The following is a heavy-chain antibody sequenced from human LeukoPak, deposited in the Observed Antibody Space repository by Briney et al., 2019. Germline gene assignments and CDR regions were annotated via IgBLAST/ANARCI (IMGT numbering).Heavy chain of an antibody. CDR1: GYTFTDYY. D-gene: IGHD2-2*01. CDR3: ARANFRYCSSTTCLFDY. V-gene: IGHV1-2*02. J-gene: IGHJ4*02. CDR2: INPNSGDT. Sequence: ASVKVSCKASGYTFTDYYLHWVRQAPGQGFEWMGWINPNSGDTNYAQKFQGRVTMTRDTSTSTAHMEMSRLRSDDTAVYYCARANFRYCSSTTCLFDYWGQGTLVTVSS.